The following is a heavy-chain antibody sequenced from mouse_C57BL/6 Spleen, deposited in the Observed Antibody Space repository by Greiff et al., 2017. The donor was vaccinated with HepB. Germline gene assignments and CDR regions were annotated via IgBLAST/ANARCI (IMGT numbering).Heavy chain of an antibody. V-gene: IGHV1-50*01. CDR3: AQRNYYGSSPFYY. J-gene: IGHJ2*01. Sequence: QVQLQQPGAELVKPGASVKLSCKASGYTFTSYWMQWVKQRPGQGLEWIGEIDPSDSYTNYNQKFKGKATLTVDTSSSTAYMQISSLTSEDPAVYYCAQRNYYGSSPFYYWGQGTTLPVPS. CDR1: GYTFTSYW. D-gene: IGHD1-1*01. CDR2: IDPSDSYT.